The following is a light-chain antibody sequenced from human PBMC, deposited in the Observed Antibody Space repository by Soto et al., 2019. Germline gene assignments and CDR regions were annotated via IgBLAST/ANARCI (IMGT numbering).Light chain of an antibody. V-gene: IGKV3-20*01. CDR3: QQYGSSPWT. Sequence: EIVLTQSPGTLSLSPGERATLSCRASQTIIYNYLAWYQQKPGQAPSLLIFGASSRATGIPDRFSGSGSGTDFTLTISRLEPEDFAVYYCQQYGSSPWTFGQGTKVEIK. CDR1: QTIIYNY. J-gene: IGKJ1*01. CDR2: GAS.